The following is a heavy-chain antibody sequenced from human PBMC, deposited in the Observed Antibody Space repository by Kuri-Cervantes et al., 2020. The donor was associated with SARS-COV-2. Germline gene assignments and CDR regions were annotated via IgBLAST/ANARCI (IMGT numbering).Heavy chain of an antibody. CDR3: ASEDSGSYFRGRGMFDP. V-gene: IGHV3-21*01. CDR1: GFTFSSYS. Sequence: GGSLRPSCAASGFTFSSYSMNWVRQAPGKGLEWVSSISSSSSYIYYADSVKGRFTISRDNAKNSLHLQMNSLRAEDTAVYYCASEDSGSYFRGRGMFDPWGQGTLVTVSS. D-gene: IGHD1-26*01. CDR2: ISSSSSYI. J-gene: IGHJ5*02.